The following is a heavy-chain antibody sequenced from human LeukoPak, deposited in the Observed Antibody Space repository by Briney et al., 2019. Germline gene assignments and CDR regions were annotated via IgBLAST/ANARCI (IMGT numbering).Heavy chain of an antibody. CDR1: GYTFTGPY. Sequence: ASVKVSCKASGYTFTGPYIHWVRQAPGQGLEWMGWINPNSGGTKYAQKFQGRVTMTEDTSTDTAYMELSSLRSEDTAVYYCATATSVVAYSPPRYWGQGTLVTVSS. CDR2: INPNSGGT. CDR3: ATATSVVAYSPPRY. J-gene: IGHJ4*02. D-gene: IGHD2-15*01. V-gene: IGHV1-2*02.